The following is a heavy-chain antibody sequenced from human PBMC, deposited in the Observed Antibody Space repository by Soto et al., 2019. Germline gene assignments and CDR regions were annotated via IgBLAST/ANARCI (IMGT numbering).Heavy chain of an antibody. Sequence: QVQLQQWGAGLLKPSETLSLTCAVYGGSFSGYYWSWIRQPPGKGLEWIGEINHSGSTNYNPSLQSRVTISVDTSQNQFSLKLSSVTAADTAVYYCAREYGGNSGTFDYWGQGTLVTVSS. CDR1: GGSFSGYY. J-gene: IGHJ4*02. CDR2: INHSGST. V-gene: IGHV4-34*01. D-gene: IGHD2-21*02. CDR3: AREYGGNSGTFDY.